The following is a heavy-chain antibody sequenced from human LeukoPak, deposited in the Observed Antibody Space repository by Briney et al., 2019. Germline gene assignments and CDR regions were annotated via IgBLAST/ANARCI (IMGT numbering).Heavy chain of an antibody. CDR3: AKDRNYDILTGYYNTPDY. V-gene: IGHV3-7*03. Sequence: GGSLRLSCAASGFTFSRYWMSWVRQAPGKGLEWVANMKQDVSETYYVDSVKGRFTISRDNAKNSVYLQMNSLRAEDTAVYYCAKDRNYDILTGYYNTPDYWGQGTLVTVSS. CDR1: GFTFSRYW. D-gene: IGHD3-9*01. J-gene: IGHJ4*02. CDR2: MKQDVSET.